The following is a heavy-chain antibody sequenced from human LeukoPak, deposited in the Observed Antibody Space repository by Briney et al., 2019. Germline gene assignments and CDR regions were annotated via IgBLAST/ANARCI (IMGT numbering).Heavy chain of an antibody. CDR1: GGSVMGSY. J-gene: IGHJ4*02. CDR3: ARSRNYDTTGFNPSYYLDS. D-gene: IGHD3-22*01. CDR2: IYNTVDV. Sequence: SETLSLTCTVSGGSVMGSYWTWIRQSPGGSLQYLGYIYNTVDVNYSPSLKSRVTISIDMSKNQVSLRLTSVTAADTAIYYCARSRNYDTTGFNPSYYLDSWGQGALVTVAS. V-gene: IGHV4-59*02.